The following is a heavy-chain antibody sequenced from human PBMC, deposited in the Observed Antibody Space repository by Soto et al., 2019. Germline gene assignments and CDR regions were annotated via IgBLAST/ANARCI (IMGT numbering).Heavy chain of an antibody. D-gene: IGHD2-8*01. V-gene: IGHV3-64*01. CDR1: GFTFSSYA. CDR2: ISSNAGST. CDR3: ARDRCANGVCYAPSDY. Sequence: EVQLVESGGGLVQPGGSLRLSCAASGFTFSSYAMHWVRQAPGKGLDFVSAISSNAGSTFYANSVRGRFTISRDNSKNTLYRQMGSLRTEDMAVYYCARDRCANGVCYAPSDYWGQGILVTVSS. J-gene: IGHJ4*02.